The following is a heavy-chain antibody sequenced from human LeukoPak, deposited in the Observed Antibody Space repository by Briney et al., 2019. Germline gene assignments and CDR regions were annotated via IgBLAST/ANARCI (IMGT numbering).Heavy chain of an antibody. CDR2: IIPIFGTA. CDR3: ARGPPTVPNFDY. J-gene: IGHJ4*02. V-gene: IGHV1-69*06. D-gene: IGHD4-17*01. CDR1: GGTFSSYA. Sequence: SVKVSCKASGGTFSSYAISWVRQAPGQGLEWVGGIIPIFGTANYAQKFQGRVTITADKSTSTAYMELSSLRSEDTAVYYCARGPPTVPNFDYWGQGTLVTVSS.